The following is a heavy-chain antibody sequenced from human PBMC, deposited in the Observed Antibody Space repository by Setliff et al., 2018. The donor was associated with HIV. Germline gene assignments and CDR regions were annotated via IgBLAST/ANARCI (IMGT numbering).Heavy chain of an antibody. Sequence: GVSLRLSCDASGFTVSSSSMARVRQAPWTGLEWVSTVYSDGATYHRDSVKGRFTLSRDNSKNTLSLQMNSLRPEDTAVFYCARVRLYSSALDYWGQGTLVTVSS. CDR3: ARVRLYSSALDY. CDR2: VYSDGAT. D-gene: IGHD3-22*01. V-gene: IGHV3-66*02. J-gene: IGHJ4*02. CDR1: GFTVSSSS.